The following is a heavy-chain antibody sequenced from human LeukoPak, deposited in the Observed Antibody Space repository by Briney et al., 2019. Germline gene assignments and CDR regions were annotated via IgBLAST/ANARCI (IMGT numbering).Heavy chain of an antibody. Sequence: SETLSLTCTASGYSISSGYYWGWIRQPPGKGLEWIGSIYHSGSTYYNPSLKSRVTISVDTSKNQLSLQLSSVTAADTAVYYCARLPYTEYSSGWSDFLFDPWGEGTLVTVSS. D-gene: IGHD6-19*01. V-gene: IGHV4-38-2*02. J-gene: IGHJ5*02. CDR1: GYSISSGYY. CDR2: IYHSGST. CDR3: ARLPYTEYSSGWSDFLFDP.